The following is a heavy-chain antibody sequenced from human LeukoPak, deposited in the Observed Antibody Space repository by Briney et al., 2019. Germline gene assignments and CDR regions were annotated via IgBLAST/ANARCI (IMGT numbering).Heavy chain of an antibody. Sequence: SSETLSLTCTVSGGSISGYFWSWIRQPAGKGLEWIGGIYSSGSNNYNPSLKSRVTMSLDTSKNHLSLNLSSVAAADTAVYYCAIQPARGREPTSGRPLDYWGQGTLVTVSS. J-gene: IGHJ4*02. CDR1: GGSISGYF. V-gene: IGHV4-4*07. D-gene: IGHD5-12*01. CDR3: AIQPARGREPTSGRPLDY. CDR2: IYSSGSN.